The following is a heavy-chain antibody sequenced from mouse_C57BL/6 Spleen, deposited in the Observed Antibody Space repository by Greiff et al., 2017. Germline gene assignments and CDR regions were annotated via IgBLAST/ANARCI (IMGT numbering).Heavy chain of an antibody. CDR1: GYAFSSSW. D-gene: IGHD3-2*02. J-gene: IGHJ4*01. V-gene: IGHV1-82*01. CDR3: AREAGGHYYAMDY. CDR2: IYPGDGDT. Sequence: QVQLQQSGPELVKPGASVKISCKASGYAFSSSWMNWVKQRPGKGLEWIGRIYPGDGDTNYNGKFKGKATLTADKSSSTAYMQLSSLTSEDSAVYFCAREAGGHYYAMDYWGQGTSVTVSS.